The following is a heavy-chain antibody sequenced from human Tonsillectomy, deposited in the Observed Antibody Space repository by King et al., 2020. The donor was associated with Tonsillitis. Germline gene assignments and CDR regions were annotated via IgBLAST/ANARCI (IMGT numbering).Heavy chain of an antibody. Sequence: VQLVESGGGVVQPGRSLRLSCAASGFTFSSYGMHWVRRAPGKGLEWVAVISYDGSNKYYADSVKGRFTISRDNSKNTLYLQMNSLRAEDTAVYYCAPGGSYPYFDYWGQGTLVTVSS. D-gene: IGHD1-26*01. CDR3: APGGSYPYFDY. CDR1: GFTFSSYG. J-gene: IGHJ4*02. CDR2: ISYDGSNK. V-gene: IGHV3-33*05.